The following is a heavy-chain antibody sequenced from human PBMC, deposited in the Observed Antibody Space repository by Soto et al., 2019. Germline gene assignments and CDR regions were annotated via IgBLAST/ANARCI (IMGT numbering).Heavy chain of an antibody. Sequence: EVQLLESGGGLVQPGGSLSLSCAASGFTFRSYALNWVRQAPGKGLEWVSVISGSGGSTYYADSVKGRFTISRDNSKNTLYLQMNSLRAEDTAVYYCATDEAFGELTFDYRGEGTLVTVPS. CDR1: GFTFRSYA. CDR2: ISGSGGST. V-gene: IGHV3-23*01. D-gene: IGHD3-10*01. CDR3: ATDEAFGELTFDY. J-gene: IGHJ4*02.